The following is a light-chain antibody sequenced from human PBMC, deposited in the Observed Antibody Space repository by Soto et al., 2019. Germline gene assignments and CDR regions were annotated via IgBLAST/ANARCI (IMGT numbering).Light chain of an antibody. CDR2: GAS. V-gene: IGKV3-20*01. CDR1: QSVTSGY. J-gene: IGKJ1*01. CDR3: QQYGTSPRGT. Sequence: EPVLTQSPGTLSLSPGERATLSCRASQSVTSGYLAWYQQKPGQAPRLLIYGASSRATGIPDRFSGSGSGTDFTLTISRLEPEDFAVYYCQQYGTSPRGTFGQGTKV.